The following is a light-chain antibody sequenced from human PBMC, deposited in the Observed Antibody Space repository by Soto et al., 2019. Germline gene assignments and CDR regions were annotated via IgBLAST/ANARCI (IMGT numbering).Light chain of an antibody. CDR3: QQSYSTLGT. V-gene: IGKV1-39*01. Sequence: DIQMTQSPSSLSPSVGDRVTITCRASQSISSYLNWYQQKPGKAPKLLINAASSLQSGVPSRFSGSGSGTDFTLTISSLQPEDFATYYCQQSYSTLGTFGQGTKVDIK. J-gene: IGKJ1*01. CDR1: QSISSY. CDR2: AAS.